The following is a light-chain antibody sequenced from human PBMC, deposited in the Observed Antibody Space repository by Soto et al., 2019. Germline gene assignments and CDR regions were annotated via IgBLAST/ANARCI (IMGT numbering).Light chain of an antibody. CDR1: SSNIGSNA. CDR3: AAWGDSLNTWV. Sequence: QSVLTQPLSASATPGQAVTISCSGSSSNIGSNAVSWYQHFPGTAPKVLIYSDDQRPSGVPDRFSGSKSGTSASLAISGLQAEDEADYFCAAWGDSLNTWVFGGGTKATVL. CDR2: SDD. V-gene: IGLV1-44*01. J-gene: IGLJ3*02.